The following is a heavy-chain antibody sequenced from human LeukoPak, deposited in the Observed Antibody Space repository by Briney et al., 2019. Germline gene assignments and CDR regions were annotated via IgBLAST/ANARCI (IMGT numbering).Heavy chain of an antibody. CDR2: ISAYNGNT. CDR3: ARAGTIFGVVAPPQPSDY. Sequence: GASVKVSCKASGYTFTSYGISWVRQAPGQGLEWMGWISAYNGNTNYAQKLQGRVTMTTDTSTSTAYMELGSLRSDDTAVYYCARAGTIFGVVAPPQPSDYWGQGTLVTVSS. J-gene: IGHJ4*02. V-gene: IGHV1-18*01. CDR1: GYTFTSYG. D-gene: IGHD3-3*01.